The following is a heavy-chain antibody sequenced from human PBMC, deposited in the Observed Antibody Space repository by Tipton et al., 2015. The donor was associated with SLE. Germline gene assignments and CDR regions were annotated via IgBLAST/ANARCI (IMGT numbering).Heavy chain of an antibody. CDR1: GGSISSGSYY. J-gene: IGHJ3*02. V-gene: IGHV4-61*02. CDR2: LYTSGST. D-gene: IGHD5-24*01. Sequence: TLSLTCSVSGGSISSGSYYWTWIRQPAGKGLEWIGRLYTSGSTSYNPSLKSRVTMSVDTSKNQFSLKLSSVTAADTAVYYCARVLRDTWKAFDIWGQGTTVTVSS. CDR3: ARVLRDTWKAFDI.